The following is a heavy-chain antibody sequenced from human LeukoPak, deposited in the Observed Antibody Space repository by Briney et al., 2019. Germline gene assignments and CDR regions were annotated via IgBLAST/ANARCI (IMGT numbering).Heavy chain of an antibody. Sequence: QSGGSLRLSCAASGFTFSSYWMSWVRQAPGKGLEWVANIKQDGSEKYYVDSVKGRFTISRDNAKNSLYLQMNSLRAEDTAVYYCARGSCSSTSCSYYYYYYYMDVWGKGTTVTVSS. V-gene: IGHV3-7*01. D-gene: IGHD2-2*01. J-gene: IGHJ6*03. CDR1: GFTFSSYW. CDR3: ARGSCSSTSCSYYYYYYYMDV. CDR2: IKQDGSEK.